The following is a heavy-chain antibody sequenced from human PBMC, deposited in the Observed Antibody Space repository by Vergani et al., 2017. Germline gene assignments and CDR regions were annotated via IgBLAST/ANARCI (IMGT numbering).Heavy chain of an antibody. CDR1: GGSISSSSYY. D-gene: IGHD2-2*01. CDR3: ARQEYCSSTSCYAVDY. V-gene: IGHV4-39*01. Sequence: QLQLQESGPGLVKPSETLSLTCTVSGGSISSSSYYWGWIRQPPGKGLGWIGSIYYSGSTYYYPCIKSRVTISVDTSKNQFSLKLSSVTAAATAVYYCARQEYCSSTSCYAVDYWGQGTLVTVYS. J-gene: IGHJ4*02. CDR2: IYYSGST.